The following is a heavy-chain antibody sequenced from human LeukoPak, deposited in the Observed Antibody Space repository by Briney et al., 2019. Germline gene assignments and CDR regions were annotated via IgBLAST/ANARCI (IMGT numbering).Heavy chain of an antibody. CDR1: GFTLSSYW. V-gene: IGHV3-74*01. D-gene: IGHD6-13*01. CDR2: INSDGSST. Sequence: GGSLRLSCAASGFTLSSYWMHGVRQAPGKGLVWVSRINSDGSSTSYADSVKGRFTISRDNPKNTLYLQMNSLRAEDTAVYYCARDGSSWSNWLDPWGQGTLVTVSS. J-gene: IGHJ5*02. CDR3: ARDGSSWSNWLDP.